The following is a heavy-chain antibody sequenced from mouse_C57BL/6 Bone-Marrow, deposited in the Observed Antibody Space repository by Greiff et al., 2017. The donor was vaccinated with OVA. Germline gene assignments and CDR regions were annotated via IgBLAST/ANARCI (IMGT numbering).Heavy chain of an antibody. CDR3: TRSTSYYGSSPWFAD. V-gene: IGHV1-15*01. D-gene: IGHD1-1*01. CDR2: IDPETGGT. CDR1: GYTFTDYE. J-gene: IGHJ3*01. Sequence: VKLVESGAELVRPGASVTLSCKASGYTFTDYEMHWVKQTPVHGLEWIGAIDPETGGTAYNQKFKGKAILTADKSSSTAYMELRSLTSEDSAVSYCTRSTSYYGSSPWFADWGKGTLVTVSA.